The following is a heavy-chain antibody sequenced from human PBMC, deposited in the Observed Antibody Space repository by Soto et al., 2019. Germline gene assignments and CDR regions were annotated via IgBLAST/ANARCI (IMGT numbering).Heavy chain of an antibody. Sequence: SVKVSCKASGGTFSSYAISWVRQAPGQGLEWMGGIIPIFGTANYAQKFQGRVTITADKSTSTAYMELSSLRSEDTAVYYCARRVAARSGYYYYGMDVWGQGTTVTV. J-gene: IGHJ6*02. D-gene: IGHD6-6*01. CDR3: ARRVAARSGYYYYGMDV. V-gene: IGHV1-69*06. CDR2: IIPIFGTA. CDR1: GGTFSSYA.